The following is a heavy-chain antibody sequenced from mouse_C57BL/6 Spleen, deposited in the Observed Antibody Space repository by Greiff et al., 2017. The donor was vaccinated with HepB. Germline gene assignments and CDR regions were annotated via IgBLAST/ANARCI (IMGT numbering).Heavy chain of an antibody. CDR2: INPSSGYT. CDR3: ARRDDGYAWFAY. CDR1: GYTFTSYT. V-gene: IGHV1-4*01. Sequence: QVQLQQSGAELARPGASVKMSCKASGYTFTSYTMHWVNQRPGQGLEWIGYINPSSGYTKYNQKFKDKATLTADKSSSTAYMQLSSLTSEDSAVYYCARRDDGYAWFAYWGQGTLVTVSA. D-gene: IGHD2-3*01. J-gene: IGHJ3*01.